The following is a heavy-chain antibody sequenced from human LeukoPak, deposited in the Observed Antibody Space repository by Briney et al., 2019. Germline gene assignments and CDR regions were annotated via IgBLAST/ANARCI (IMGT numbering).Heavy chain of an antibody. CDR3: AREKRSPSGRWDHLDY. V-gene: IGHV3-7*03. CDR2: IKEDGSEK. CDR1: GFTFTTYW. D-gene: IGHD1-26*01. Sequence: GGSLRLSCAASGFTFTTYWMTWVRRAPGKGLEWVANIKEDGSEKYYVDSVKGRFAISRDSAKNSVYLQMNSLRVEDTAVYYCAREKRSPSGRWDHLDYWGQGTLVTVSS. J-gene: IGHJ4*02.